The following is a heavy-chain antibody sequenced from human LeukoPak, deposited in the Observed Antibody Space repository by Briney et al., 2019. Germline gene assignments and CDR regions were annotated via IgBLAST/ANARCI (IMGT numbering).Heavy chain of an antibody. CDR3: AKDLSQSSTSWDY. J-gene: IGHJ4*02. D-gene: IGHD2-2*01. V-gene: IGHV3-30*18. CDR1: GFIFSSYA. CDR2: ISFDGSNS. Sequence: GGSLRLSCAASGFIFSSYAMHWVRQAPGKGLEWVAVISFDGSNSYYADSVKGRFTISRDNSKNTLYLQMNSLRGEDTAIYHCAKDLSQSSTSWDYWGQGTLVTVSS.